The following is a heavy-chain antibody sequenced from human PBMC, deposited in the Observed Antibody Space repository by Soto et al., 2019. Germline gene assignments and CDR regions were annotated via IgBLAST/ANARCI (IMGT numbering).Heavy chain of an antibody. CDR1: GGSINRSRYY. CDR2: IYYSGST. J-gene: IGHJ4*02. CDR3: ARHYYDTSGPFDH. V-gene: IGHV4-39*01. Sequence: SETLSLTCTVSGGSINRSRYYWGWIRQPPGKGLEWIGSIYYSGSTSDNPSLKSRVTIFVDTSKNQFFLKLTSVTAADTAVYYCARHYYDTSGPFDHWGQGTLVTVSS. D-gene: IGHD3-22*01.